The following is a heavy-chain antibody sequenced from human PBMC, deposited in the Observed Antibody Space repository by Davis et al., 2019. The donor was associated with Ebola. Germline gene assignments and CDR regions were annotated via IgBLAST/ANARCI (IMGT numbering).Heavy chain of an antibody. D-gene: IGHD1-26*01. Sequence: GESLKISCAASGFTFSSYWMSWVRQAPGKGLEWVANIKQDGSEKYYVDSAKGRFTISRDNAKNSLYLQMNSLRAEDTAVYYCARDRPLVGALDYWGQGTLVTVSS. J-gene: IGHJ4*02. V-gene: IGHV3-7*01. CDR1: GFTFSSYW. CDR3: ARDRPLVGALDY. CDR2: IKQDGSEK.